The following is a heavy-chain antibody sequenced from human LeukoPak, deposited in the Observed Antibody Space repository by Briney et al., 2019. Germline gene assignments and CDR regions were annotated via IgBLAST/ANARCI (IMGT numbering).Heavy chain of an antibody. CDR3: AKDRGYSYEDC. CDR2: IRYDGSNR. D-gene: IGHD5-18*01. V-gene: IGHV3-30*02. J-gene: IGHJ4*02. Sequence: GGSLRLSCEASGFTFSGNGMHWVRQAPGKGLEWVAYIRYDGSNRHYVDSVKGRFIISRDNSKGTLYLQMNSLTAEDTAVYYCAKDRGYSYEDCWGQGTLVTVSS. CDR1: GFTFSGNG.